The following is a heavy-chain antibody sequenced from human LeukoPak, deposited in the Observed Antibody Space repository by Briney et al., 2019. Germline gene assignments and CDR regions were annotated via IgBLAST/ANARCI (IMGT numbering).Heavy chain of an antibody. CDR1: GDSINSLDL. D-gene: IGHD3-22*01. CDR3: ARGVTMIVVVIHDWYFDL. J-gene: IGHJ2*01. Sequence: SETLSLTCTVSGDSINSLDLWSWVRQPPGKGLEWIGNIYYSGSTYYNPSLKSRVTISVDTSKNQFSLKLSSVTAADTAVYYCARGVTMIVVVIHDWYFDLWGRGTLVTVSS. V-gene: IGHV4-39*01. CDR2: IYYSGST.